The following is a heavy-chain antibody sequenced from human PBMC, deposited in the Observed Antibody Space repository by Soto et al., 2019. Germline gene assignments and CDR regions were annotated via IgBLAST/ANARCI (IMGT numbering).Heavy chain of an antibody. CDR1: GGSISSYY. CDR3: ARLRTGYSSSWYNMDV. J-gene: IGHJ6*03. Sequence: SETLSLTCTVSGGSISSYYWSWIRQPPGKGLEWIGYIYYSGSTNYNPSLKSRVTISVDTSKNQLSLKLSSVTAADTAVYYCARLRTGYSSSWYNMDVWGKGTTVTVSS. V-gene: IGHV4-59*08. CDR2: IYYSGST. D-gene: IGHD6-13*01.